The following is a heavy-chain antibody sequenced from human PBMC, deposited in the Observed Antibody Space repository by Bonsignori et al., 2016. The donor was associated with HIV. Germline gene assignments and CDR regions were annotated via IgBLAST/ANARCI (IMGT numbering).Heavy chain of an antibody. J-gene: IGHJ4*02. D-gene: IGHD2-2*01. V-gene: IGHV3-74*01. CDR3: AREVIVVGGYYFDY. CDR2: INSDGSSR. Sequence: VRQAPGKGLVWVSRINSDGSSRSYADSVKGRFTISRDNAKNTLYLQMNSLRAEDTAMYYCAREVIVVGGYYFDYWGQGTLVTVSS.